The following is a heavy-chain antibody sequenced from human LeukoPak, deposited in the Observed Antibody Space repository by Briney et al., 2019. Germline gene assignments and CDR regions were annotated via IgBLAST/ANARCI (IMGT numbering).Heavy chain of an antibody. D-gene: IGHD1-26*01. Sequence: SETLSLTCTVSGGSITGYYWTWIRQPAGKGLEWIGRIYSSGSTNYNASLKSRVSMSVDTSKNQFSLKLSSVTAADTAVFYCARENSGSYREFDYWGQGTLVTVSS. CDR1: GGSITGYY. J-gene: IGHJ4*02. V-gene: IGHV4-4*07. CDR2: IYSSGST. CDR3: ARENSGSYREFDY.